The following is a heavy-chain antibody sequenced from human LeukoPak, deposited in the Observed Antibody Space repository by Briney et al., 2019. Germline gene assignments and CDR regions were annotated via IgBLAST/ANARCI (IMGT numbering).Heavy chain of an antibody. CDR3: APLAATTDY. Sequence: PGGSLRLSCAASGFTLSSYAMSWVRQAPGKGLEWVSSISASGGGTYYAGSVKGRFTISRDTSKNTLYLQMNSLRAEDTAVYYCAPLAATTDYWGQGTLVTVSS. J-gene: IGHJ4*02. D-gene: IGHD5-12*01. V-gene: IGHV3-23*01. CDR2: ISASGGGT. CDR1: GFTLSSYA.